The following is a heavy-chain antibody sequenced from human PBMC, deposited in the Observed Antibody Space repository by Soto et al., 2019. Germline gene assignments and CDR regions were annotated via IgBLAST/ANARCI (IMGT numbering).Heavy chain of an antibody. CDR1: VFTFRKYR. CDR2: SSEEGSQK. J-gene: IGHJ4*02. CDR3: ARYYDLVTGIDD. Sequence: GGPLRLSSPVAVFTFRKYRIHWVRLCPGKGLERVAFSSEEGSQKYFLHTGNGRFATSRDNSNDPLFLQMNSLRTEDTAVYYCARYYDLVTGIDDWGQGT. V-gene: IGHV3-30*03. D-gene: IGHD3-9*01.